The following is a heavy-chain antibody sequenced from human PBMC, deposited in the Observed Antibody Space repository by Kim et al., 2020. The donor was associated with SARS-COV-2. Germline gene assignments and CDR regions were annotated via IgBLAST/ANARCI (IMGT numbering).Heavy chain of an antibody. CDR1: GFTFSSYA. V-gene: IGHV3-23*01. D-gene: IGHD3-22*01. J-gene: IGHJ3*02. CDR3: AKDGRPYYYDSSGYHADDAFDI. Sequence: GGSLRLSCAASGFTFSSYAMSWVRQAPGKGLEWVSAISGSGGSTYYADSVKGRFTISRDNSKNTLYLQMNSLRAEDTAVYYCAKDGRPYYYDSSGYHADDAFDIWGQGTMVTVSS. CDR2: ISGSGGST.